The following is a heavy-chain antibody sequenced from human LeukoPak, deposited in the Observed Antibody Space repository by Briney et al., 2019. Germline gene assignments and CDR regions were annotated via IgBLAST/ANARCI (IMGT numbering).Heavy chain of an antibody. Sequence: QPGGSLRLSCAASGFTFDDYAMHWVRQAPGKGLEWVSGISWNSGSIGYADSVKGRFTISRDNAKNSLYLQMNSLRAEDTALYYCAKDRYAASSGCGDYWGRGTLVTVSS. CDR1: GFTFDDYA. CDR2: ISWNSGSI. J-gene: IGHJ4*02. CDR3: AKDRYAASSGCGDY. D-gene: IGHD6-19*01. V-gene: IGHV3-9*01.